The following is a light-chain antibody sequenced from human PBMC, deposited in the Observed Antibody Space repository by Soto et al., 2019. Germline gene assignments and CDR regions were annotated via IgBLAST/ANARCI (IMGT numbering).Light chain of an antibody. CDR3: QQSYSNSYT. CDR2: SAS. Sequence: DIQLTQSPSSLSASVGDRNTITCRASQSMSDSLNWYQQRSGQAPKLLIYSASNLESGVPSRFSGGGSGTDFTLTISSLQPEDIGTYFCQQSYSNSYTFGQGTTLEIK. J-gene: IGKJ2*01. V-gene: IGKV1-39*01. CDR1: QSMSDS.